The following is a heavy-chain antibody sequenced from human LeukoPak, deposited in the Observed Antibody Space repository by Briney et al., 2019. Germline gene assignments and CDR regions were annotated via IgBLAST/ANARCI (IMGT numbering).Heavy chain of an antibody. D-gene: IGHD3-10*01. Sequence: GGSLRLSCAASGFTFSGYAMGWVRQAPGKGLEWVSAISGSGGSTYYADSVKGRFTISRDNSKNTLYLQMNSLRAEDTAVYYCARDWSYDSTDPWGQGTLVTVSS. J-gene: IGHJ5*02. CDR3: ARDWSYDSTDP. CDR1: GFTFSGYA. CDR2: ISGSGGST. V-gene: IGHV3-23*01.